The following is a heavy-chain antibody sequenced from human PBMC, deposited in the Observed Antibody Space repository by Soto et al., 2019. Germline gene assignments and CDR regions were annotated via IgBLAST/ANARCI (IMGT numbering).Heavy chain of an antibody. V-gene: IGHV3-23*01. CDR3: AKESYDSSGCYYLGYDY. CDR2: ISGSGGST. CDR1: GFTFSSYA. D-gene: IGHD3-22*01. Sequence: PGGSLRLSCAASGFTFSSYAMSWVRQAPGKGLEWVSAISGSGGSTYYADSVKGRFTISRDNSKNTLYLQMNSLRAEDTAVYYCAKESYDSSGCYYLGYDYWGQGTLVTVSS. J-gene: IGHJ4*02.